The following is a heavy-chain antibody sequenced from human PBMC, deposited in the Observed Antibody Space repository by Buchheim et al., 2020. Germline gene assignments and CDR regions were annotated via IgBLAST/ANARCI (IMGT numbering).Heavy chain of an antibody. V-gene: IGHV1-18*01. CDR3: AREKRDWGKWYTHEY. Sequence: QVQLVQSGAEVKKPGASVKVSCKASGYTFDRFGISWVRQAPGQGLEWMGWISPYNGNTYYAHNLQGRVTMTADTSTSTAYMELRSLRSGDTAVYYCAREKRDWGKWYTHEYWGQGTL. CDR2: ISPYNGNT. CDR1: GYTFDRFG. J-gene: IGHJ4*02. D-gene: IGHD1-1*01.